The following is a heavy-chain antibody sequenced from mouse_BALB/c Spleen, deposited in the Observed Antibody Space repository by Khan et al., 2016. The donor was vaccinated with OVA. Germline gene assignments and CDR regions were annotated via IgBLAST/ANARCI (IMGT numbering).Heavy chain of an antibody. Sequence: QVQLQQSGAELMRPGASVKISCKASGYTFSSYWIEWVKQRPGHGLEWIAEILPGRGKSNYNEKFKGKATFTADTSSNIAYMQLNSLTSEDSAVYYCARGAGTTYGMDYWGQGTSVTVSS. V-gene: IGHV1-9*01. CDR3: ARGAGTTYGMDY. CDR2: ILPGRGKS. J-gene: IGHJ4*01. D-gene: IGHD4-1*01. CDR1: GYTFSSYW.